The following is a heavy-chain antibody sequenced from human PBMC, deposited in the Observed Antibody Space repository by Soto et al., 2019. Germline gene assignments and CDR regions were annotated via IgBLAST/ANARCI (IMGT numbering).Heavy chain of an antibody. V-gene: IGHV3-48*03. D-gene: IGHD3-22*01. CDR1: GFTFSSYE. J-gene: IGHJ4*02. Sequence: GGSLRLSCAASGFTFSSYEMNWVRQAPGKGLEWVSYISRSGSTIYYADSVKGRFTISRDNAKNSLYLQMNSLRAEDTAVYYCATSKGLYYYDSSGYFFDYWGQGTLVTVSS. CDR3: ATSKGLYYYDSSGYFFDY. CDR2: ISRSGSTI.